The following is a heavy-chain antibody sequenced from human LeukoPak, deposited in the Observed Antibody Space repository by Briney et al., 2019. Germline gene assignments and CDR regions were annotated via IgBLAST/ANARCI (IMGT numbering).Heavy chain of an antibody. J-gene: IGHJ3*02. CDR1: GFTFSSYG. Sequence: GRSLRLSCAASGFTFSSYGMHWVRQAPGKGLEWVAVIWYDGSNKYYADSVKGRFTTSRDNSKNTLYLQMNSLRSEDTAVYYCAKGMAYYGSGSYYSGHPDAFDIWGQGTMVTVSS. V-gene: IGHV3-33*06. D-gene: IGHD3-10*01. CDR2: IWYDGSNK. CDR3: AKGMAYYGSGSYYSGHPDAFDI.